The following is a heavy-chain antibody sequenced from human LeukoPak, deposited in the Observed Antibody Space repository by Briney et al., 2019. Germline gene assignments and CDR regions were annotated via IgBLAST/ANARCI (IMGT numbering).Heavy chain of an antibody. J-gene: IGHJ4*02. Sequence: PGGSLRLSCAASGFTFSSYWMSWVRQAPGKGLEWVAVIWYDGSNKYYADSVKGRFTISRDNSKNTLYLQMNSLRAEDTAVYYCARGILWFGELSLDYWGQGTLVTVSS. CDR2: IWYDGSNK. CDR1: GFTFSSYW. CDR3: ARGILWFGELSLDY. V-gene: IGHV3-33*08. D-gene: IGHD3-10*01.